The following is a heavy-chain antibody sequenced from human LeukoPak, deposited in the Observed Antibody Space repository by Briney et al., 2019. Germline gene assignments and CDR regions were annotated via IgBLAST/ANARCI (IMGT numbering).Heavy chain of an antibody. V-gene: IGHV1-18*01. J-gene: IGHJ6*02. CDR3: ARDGMTTEDYYYYYGMDV. CDR1: GGTFSSYA. CDR2: ISAYNGNT. Sequence: ASVKVSCKASGGTFSSYAISWVRQAPGQGLEWMGWISAYNGNTNYAQKLQGRVTMTTDTSTSTAYMELRSLRSDDTAVYYCARDGMTTEDYYYYYGMDVWGQGTTVTVSS. D-gene: IGHD4-17*01.